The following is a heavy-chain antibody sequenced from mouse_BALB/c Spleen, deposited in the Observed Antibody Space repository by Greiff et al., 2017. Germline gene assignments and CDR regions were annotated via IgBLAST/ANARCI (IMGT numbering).Heavy chain of an antibody. D-gene: IGHD1-1*01. Sequence: VQLQQSGPELVKPGASVKMSCKASGYTFTSYVMHWVKQKPGQGLEWIGYINPYNDGTKYNEKFKGKATLTSDKSSSTAYMELSSLTSEDSAVYYCAREGLLRYPYFDYWGQGTTLTVSS. J-gene: IGHJ2*01. CDR1: GYTFTSYV. V-gene: IGHV1-14*01. CDR2: INPYNDGT. CDR3: AREGLLRYPYFDY.